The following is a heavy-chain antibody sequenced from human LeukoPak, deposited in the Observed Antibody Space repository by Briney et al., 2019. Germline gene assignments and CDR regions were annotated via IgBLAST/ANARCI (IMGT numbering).Heavy chain of an antibody. Sequence: PGGSLRLSCAASGFTFSNYEMNWVRQAPGKGLEWVSYISSTSNMIYYADSVRGRFTISRDNAENSLYLQMNSLTVEDTAVYYCATASGSWYRYYFDNWGQGTLVTVSS. D-gene: IGHD6-13*01. CDR3: ATASGSWYRYYFDN. CDR2: ISSTSNMI. CDR1: GFTFSNYE. J-gene: IGHJ4*02. V-gene: IGHV3-48*03.